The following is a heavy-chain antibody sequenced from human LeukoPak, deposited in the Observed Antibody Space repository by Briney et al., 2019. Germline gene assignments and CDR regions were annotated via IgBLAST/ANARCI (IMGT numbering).Heavy chain of an antibody. CDR3: ARDSGSYSGDFDY. J-gene: IGHJ4*02. V-gene: IGHV3-7*01. CDR2: IKQDGSEK. Sequence: GGSLRLSCAASGFTFSSYWMSWVRQAPGKGLEWVANIKQDGSEKYYADSVKGRFTTSRDNAKNSLYLQMNSLRAEDTAVYYCARDSGSYSGDFDYWGQGTLVTLSS. CDR1: GFTFSSYW. D-gene: IGHD1-26*01.